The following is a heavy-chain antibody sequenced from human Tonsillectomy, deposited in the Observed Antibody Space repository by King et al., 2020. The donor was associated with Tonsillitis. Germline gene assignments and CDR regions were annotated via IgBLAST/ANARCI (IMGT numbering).Heavy chain of an antibody. CDR2: ISSSGSTI. D-gene: IGHD3-22*01. J-gene: IGHJ3*02. V-gene: IGHV3-48*03. Sequence: VQLVESGGGLVQPGGSLRLSCAASGFTFSSYEMNWVRQAPGKGLEWVSYISSSGSTIYYADSVKGRFTISRDNAKNSLYLQMNSLRAEDTAVYYCARWSYYDSSGYSPLDAFDIWGKGKMVTVSS. CDR3: ARWSYYDSSGYSPLDAFDI. CDR1: GFTFSSYE.